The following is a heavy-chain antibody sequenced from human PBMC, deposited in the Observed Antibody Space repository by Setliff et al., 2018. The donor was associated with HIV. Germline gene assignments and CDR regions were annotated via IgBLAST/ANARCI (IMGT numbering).Heavy chain of an antibody. CDR1: GDTFNSHA. D-gene: IGHD2-15*01. V-gene: IGHV1-69*13. CDR2: IIPIFGTP. CDR3: ARAARDTVVVIAPEPEPYYYYGMDV. J-gene: IGHJ6*04. Sequence: AVQVPCKASGDTFNSHAISWVRQAPGQGLEWMGGIIPIFGTPNYAQKFKGRLTITADESTSTVYMELSSLRSEDTAVYYCARAARDTVVVIAPEPEPYYYYGMDVWGEGTTVTVSS.